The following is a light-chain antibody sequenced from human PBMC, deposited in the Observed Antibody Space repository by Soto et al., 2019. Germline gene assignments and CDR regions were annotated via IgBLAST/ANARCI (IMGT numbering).Light chain of an antibody. Sequence: QSVLTQPPSASGTPGQRVTISCSGSSSNIGSNTVNWYQQRPGTAPKLLIYTNTQRPSGVPDRFSGSKSGTSASLAISGLQSEDEADYYCAAWDDSLNGYVFGTGTQLTVL. CDR1: SSNIGSNT. V-gene: IGLV1-44*01. CDR2: TNT. J-gene: IGLJ1*01. CDR3: AAWDDSLNGYV.